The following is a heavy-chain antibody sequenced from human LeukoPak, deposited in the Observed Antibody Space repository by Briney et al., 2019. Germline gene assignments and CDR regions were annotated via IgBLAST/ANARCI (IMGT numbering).Heavy chain of an antibody. CDR3: ARHDHKRNILTGYYRGGGWTIFDY. CDR1: GFTFSSYA. Sequence: GGSLRLSCAASGFTFSSYAMHWVRQAPGKGLEWVAVISYDGSNKYYADSVKGRFTISRDNSKNTLYLQMNSLRAEDTAVYYCARHDHKRNILTGYYRGGGWTIFDYWGQGTLVTVSS. D-gene: IGHD3-9*01. V-gene: IGHV3-30-3*01. J-gene: IGHJ4*02. CDR2: ISYDGSNK.